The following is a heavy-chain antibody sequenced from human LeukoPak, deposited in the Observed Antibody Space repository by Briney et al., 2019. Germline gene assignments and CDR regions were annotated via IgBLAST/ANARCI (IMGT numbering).Heavy chain of an antibody. V-gene: IGHV1-18*01. CDR2: ISAYNGNT. CDR1: GYTFNSYG. CDR3: ARGSYYAILTGFRTHRPFDY. J-gene: IGHJ4*02. Sequence: ASVRVSCKASGYTFNSYGINWVRQAPGQGLEWMGWISAYNGNTNYAQKLQDRVTMTRDTATSTGYMELRSLRSDDTAVYYCARGSYYAILTGFRTHRPFDYWGQGTLVTVSS. D-gene: IGHD3-9*01.